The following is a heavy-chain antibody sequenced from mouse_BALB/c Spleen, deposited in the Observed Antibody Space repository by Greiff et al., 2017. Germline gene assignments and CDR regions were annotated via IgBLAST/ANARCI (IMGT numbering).Heavy chain of an antibody. CDR2: ISSGGSYT. D-gene: IGHD1-1*01. V-gene: IGHV5-6*02. Sequence: DVMLVESGGDLVKPGGSLKLSCAASGFTFSSYGMSWVRQTPDKRLEWVATISSGGSYTYYPDSVKGRFTISRDNAKNTLYLQMSSLKSEDTAMYYCARPGSSSYYFDYWGQGTTLTVSS. J-gene: IGHJ2*01. CDR1: GFTFSSYG. CDR3: ARPGSSSYYFDY.